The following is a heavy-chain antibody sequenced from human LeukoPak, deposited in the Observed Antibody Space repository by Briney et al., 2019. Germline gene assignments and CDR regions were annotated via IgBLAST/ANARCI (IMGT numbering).Heavy chain of an antibody. Sequence: SVKVSCKASGCTFSSYAISWVRQAPGQGLEWVGRIIPILGITHYAQKFQGRVTITAHKSTHTDYMELNSLRAEDTAGYYLSGLQNSGYEYWGQGTLVTVSS. CDR3: SGLQNSGYEY. CDR1: GCTFSSYA. V-gene: IGHV1-69*04. D-gene: IGHD5-12*01. J-gene: IGHJ4*02. CDR2: IIPILGIT.